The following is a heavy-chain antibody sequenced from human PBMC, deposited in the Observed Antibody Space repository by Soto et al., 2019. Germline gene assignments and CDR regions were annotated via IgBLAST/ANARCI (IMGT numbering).Heavy chain of an antibody. CDR2: INTYNGNT. D-gene: IGHD4-17*01. Sequence: QVQLVQSGVEVKKPGASVKVSCKTSGYTFTTYAISWVRQAPGQGLEWMGWINTYNGNTNYAQNLQGRVTMSTDASTSTAYMELRSLRSDETAVHYCARDRGGGGDYAPYNYWGQGTLVTVSS. V-gene: IGHV1-18*01. CDR3: ARDRGGGGDYAPYNY. CDR1: GYTFTTYA. J-gene: IGHJ4*02.